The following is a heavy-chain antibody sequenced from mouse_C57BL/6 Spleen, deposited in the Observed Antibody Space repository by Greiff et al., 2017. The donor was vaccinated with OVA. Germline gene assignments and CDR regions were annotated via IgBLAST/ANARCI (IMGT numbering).Heavy chain of an antibody. CDR3: TLGSSYWYFDV. D-gene: IGHD1-1*01. CDR1: GFNIKDDY. J-gene: IGHJ1*03. CDR2: IVPVNGDT. V-gene: IGHV14-4*01. Sequence: VPLQQSGAELVRPGASVKLSCTASGFNIKDDYMHWVKQRPVQGLVWIGWIVPVNGDTVYASKFQGKAPLTADPSSNTAYLQLSSLTSEDTAFYNCTLGSSYWYFDVWGTGTTVTVSS.